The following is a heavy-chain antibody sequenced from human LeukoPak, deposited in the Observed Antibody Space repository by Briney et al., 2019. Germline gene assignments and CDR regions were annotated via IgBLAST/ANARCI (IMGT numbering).Heavy chain of an antibody. CDR3: ARHSSGWYIMDV. D-gene: IGHD6-19*01. CDR2: IYYSGST. V-gene: IGHV4-59*08. CDR1: GGSISSYY. Sequence: PSETLSLTCTVSGGSISSYYWSWIRQPPGKGLEWIGYIYYSGSTNYNPSLKSRVTISVDTYKNQFSLKLSSVTAADTAVYYCARHSSGWYIMDVWGKGTTVTVSS. J-gene: IGHJ6*03.